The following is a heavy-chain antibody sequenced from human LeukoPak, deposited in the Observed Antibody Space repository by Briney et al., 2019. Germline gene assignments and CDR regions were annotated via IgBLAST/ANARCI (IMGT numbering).Heavy chain of an antibody. CDR3: ASKYGY. J-gene: IGHJ4*02. CDR2: IYYSGST. D-gene: IGHD2/OR15-2a*01. V-gene: IGHV4-59*01. CDR1: GGSFSGYY. Sequence: PSETLSLTCAVDGGSFSGYYWSWIRQPPGKGLEWIGYIYYSGSTNYNPSLKSRVTISVDTSKNQFSLKLSSVTAADTAVYYCASKYGYWGQGTLVTVSS.